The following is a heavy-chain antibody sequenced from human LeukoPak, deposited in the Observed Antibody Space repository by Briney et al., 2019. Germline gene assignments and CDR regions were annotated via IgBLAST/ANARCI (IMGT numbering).Heavy chain of an antibody. Sequence: GESLKISCEGSGYSFTTYWIGWVRQMPGKGLEWMGIIYPGDSDTTYSPSFQGQVTISADKSISTVYLQWTSLKASDTAMYYCARRRDGYNYVGTDYWGQGTLVTVSS. V-gene: IGHV5-51*01. CDR2: IYPGDSDT. D-gene: IGHD5-24*01. J-gene: IGHJ4*02. CDR3: ARRRDGYNYVGTDY. CDR1: GYSFTTYW.